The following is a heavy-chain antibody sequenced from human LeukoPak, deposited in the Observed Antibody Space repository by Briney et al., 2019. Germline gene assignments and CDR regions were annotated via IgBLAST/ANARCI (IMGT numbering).Heavy chain of an antibody. J-gene: IGHJ3*02. CDR3: ASPVDYDAFDI. D-gene: IGHD3/OR15-3a*01. CDR1: GGSISSSSYY. Sequence: PSETLPLTCTVSGGSISSSSYYWGWIRQPPGKGLEWIGGIYYSGSTYYNPSLKSRVTISVDTSKNQFSLKLSSVTAADTAVYYCASPVDYDAFDIWGQGTMVTVSS. V-gene: IGHV4-39*01. CDR2: IYYSGST.